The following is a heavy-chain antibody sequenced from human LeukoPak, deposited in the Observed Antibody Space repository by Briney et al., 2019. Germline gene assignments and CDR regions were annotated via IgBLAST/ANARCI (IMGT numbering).Heavy chain of an antibody. Sequence: SETLSLTCTVSGGSVSSGSYYWSWIRQPPGKGLEWIGNIYYTGSTNYNPSLKSRVTISVDTSKNQFSLKLSSVTAADTAVYYCARGPPDGDYFDYWGQGTLVTVSS. CDR3: ARGPPDGDYFDY. V-gene: IGHV4-61*01. CDR1: GGSVSSGSYY. J-gene: IGHJ4*02. CDR2: IYYTGST. D-gene: IGHD4-17*01.